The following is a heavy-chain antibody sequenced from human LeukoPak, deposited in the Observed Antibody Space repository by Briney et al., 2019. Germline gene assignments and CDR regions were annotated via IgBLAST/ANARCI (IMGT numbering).Heavy chain of an antibody. CDR2: IYSTGST. CDR3: ARVRLDAFDI. Sequence: CTVXGGSISSFYWSWIRQPAGKGLEWIGRIYSTGSTNYNPSLTSRVTMSVDTSKNQFSLNLSSVTAADTAMYYCARVRLDAFDIWGQGTMVTVSS. V-gene: IGHV4-4*07. J-gene: IGHJ3*02. CDR1: GGSISSFY.